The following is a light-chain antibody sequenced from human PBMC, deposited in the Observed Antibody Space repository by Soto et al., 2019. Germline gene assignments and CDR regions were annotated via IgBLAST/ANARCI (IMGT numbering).Light chain of an antibody. Sequence: TQSLGTLSLSPGETATLSCRASQSVSSTYLGWYQQKPGQAPRLLIYGASTRATGIPARFSGSGSGTEFTLTISSLQSEDFAVYYCQQYNNWPITFGQGTLLEIK. V-gene: IGKV3-15*01. CDR1: QSVSSTY. CDR3: QQYNNWPIT. J-gene: IGKJ5*01. CDR2: GAS.